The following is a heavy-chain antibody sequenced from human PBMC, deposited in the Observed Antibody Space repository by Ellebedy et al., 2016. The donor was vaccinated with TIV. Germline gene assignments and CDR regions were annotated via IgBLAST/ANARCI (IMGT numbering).Heavy chain of an antibody. Sequence: SGPTLVKPTQTLTLTCTFSGFSLNTGGVGVGWIRQPPGKALEWLALIYWDDDKRYSPSLKSRLTITKDTSKNQVVLTMTNMDPVDTATYYCAHRGDYGDYFDYWGQGTLVTVSS. CDR2: IYWDDDK. V-gene: IGHV2-5*02. CDR3: AHRGDYGDYFDY. J-gene: IGHJ4*02. D-gene: IGHD4-17*01. CDR1: GFSLNTGGVG.